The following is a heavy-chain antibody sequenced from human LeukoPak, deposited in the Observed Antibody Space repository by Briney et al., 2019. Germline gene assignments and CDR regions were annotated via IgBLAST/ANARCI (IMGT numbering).Heavy chain of an antibody. CDR3: TSTGDYDAFDI. CDR2: INHSGST. D-gene: IGHD7-27*01. Sequence: SETLSLTCAVSGGSFSGYYWSWIRQPPGKGLEWIGEINHSGSTYYNPSLKSRVTISADTSKNQSSLKLSSVTAADTAVYYCTSTGDYDAFDIWGQGTMVTVSS. J-gene: IGHJ3*02. V-gene: IGHV4-34*01. CDR1: GGSFSGYY.